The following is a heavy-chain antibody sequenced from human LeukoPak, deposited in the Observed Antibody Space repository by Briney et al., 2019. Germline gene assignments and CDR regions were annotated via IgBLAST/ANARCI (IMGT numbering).Heavy chain of an antibody. Sequence: QSGGSLRLSCAASGFTLRSYVMSWVRQAPGKGLERVSVISGSGDNTYYAGSVKGRFTISRDNSKNTLYLQMNSLRAEDTAVYYCAKDKVPHARPRDYYYGMDVWGQGTTVTVSS. V-gene: IGHV3-23*01. D-gene: IGHD6-6*01. CDR2: ISGSGDNT. CDR1: GFTLRSYV. CDR3: AKDKVPHARPRDYYYGMDV. J-gene: IGHJ6*02.